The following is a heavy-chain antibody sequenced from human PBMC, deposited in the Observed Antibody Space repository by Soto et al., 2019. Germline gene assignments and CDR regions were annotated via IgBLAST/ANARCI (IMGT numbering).Heavy chain of an antibody. CDR1: GGTFSSYT. J-gene: IGHJ4*02. D-gene: IGHD2-2*03. CDR3: ARDLDIVVVPAASSLDY. Sequence: SVKVSCKASGGTFSSYTISWVRQAPGQGLEWMGRIIPNLGNTNHAQKFQGRVTMTTDKSTSTAYMELRSLRSDDTAVYYCARDLDIVVVPAASSLDYWGQGTLVTVSS. V-gene: IGHV1-69*08. CDR2: IIPNLGNT.